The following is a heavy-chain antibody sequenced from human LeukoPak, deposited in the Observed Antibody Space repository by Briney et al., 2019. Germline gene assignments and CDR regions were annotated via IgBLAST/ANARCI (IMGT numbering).Heavy chain of an antibody. CDR1: GFTFSSYA. Sequence: GGSLRLSCAASGFTFSSYAMSWVRQAPGKGLGWVSAISGSGGSTYYADSVKGRFTISRDNSKKTPYLQMNSLRAEDTAVYYCAKRPLIGIYLDYWGQGTLVTVSS. J-gene: IGHJ4*02. CDR2: ISGSGGST. CDR3: AKRPLIGIYLDY. V-gene: IGHV3-23*01. D-gene: IGHD1-20*01.